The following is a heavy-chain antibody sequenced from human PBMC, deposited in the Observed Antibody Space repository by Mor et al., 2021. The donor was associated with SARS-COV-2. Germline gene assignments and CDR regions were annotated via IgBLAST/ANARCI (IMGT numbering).Heavy chain of an antibody. V-gene: IGHV1-3*01. J-gene: IGHJ5*02. Sequence: APGQRLEWMGWINAGNGNTKYSQKFQGRVTITRDTSASTAYMELSSLRSEDTAVYYCARELRLRAGVAPFDPWGQGTL. CDR2: INAGNGNT. CDR3: ARELRLRAGVAPFDP. D-gene: IGHD3-3*01.